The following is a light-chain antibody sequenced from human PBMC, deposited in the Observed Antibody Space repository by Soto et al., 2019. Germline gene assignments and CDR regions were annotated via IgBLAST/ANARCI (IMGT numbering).Light chain of an antibody. CDR2: EVT. CDR1: SSDVGHYDY. V-gene: IGLV2-14*01. Sequence: ALTQPASVSGSPGQSITISCTGTSSDVGHYDYVSWYQQHPGKVPKPIISEVTTRPSGVSDRFSGSKSGNTASLTISRLQAEDEAHYYCSSYTTAYTQVFGGGTQLTVL. CDR3: SSYTTAYTQV. J-gene: IGLJ3*02.